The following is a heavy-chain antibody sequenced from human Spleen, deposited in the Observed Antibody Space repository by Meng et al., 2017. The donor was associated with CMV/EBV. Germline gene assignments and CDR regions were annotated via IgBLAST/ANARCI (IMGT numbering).Heavy chain of an antibody. V-gene: IGHV3-23*01. CDR2: ISGTGGST. J-gene: IGHJ4*02. Sequence: GGSLRLSCAASGYTFSNTAMSWVRRLPGKGLEWVTAISGTGGSTLYAESVRGRFTISRDNSKSTLYLQMNSLTAEDTGTYYCAHGGYCTSSACRQVDYWGQGTLVTVSS. CDR1: GYTFSNTA. D-gene: IGHD2-2*03. CDR3: AHGGYCTSSACRQVDY.